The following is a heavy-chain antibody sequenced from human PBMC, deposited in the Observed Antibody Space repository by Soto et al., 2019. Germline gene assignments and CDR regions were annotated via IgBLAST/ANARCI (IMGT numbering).Heavy chain of an antibody. CDR2: MNPNSGNT. Sequence: ASVKVSCKASGYTFTSYDINWVRQATGQGLEWMGWMNPNSGNTGYAQKFQGRVTMTRNTSISTAYMELSSLRSEDTAVYYCARAPYSSGLRYFQHWGQGNLVTVSS. J-gene: IGHJ1*01. V-gene: IGHV1-8*01. CDR1: GYTFTSYD. CDR3: ARAPYSSGLRYFQH. D-gene: IGHD3-22*01.